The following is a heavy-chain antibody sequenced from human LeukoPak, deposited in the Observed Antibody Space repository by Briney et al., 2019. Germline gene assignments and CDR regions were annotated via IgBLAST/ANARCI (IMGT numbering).Heavy chain of an antibody. J-gene: IGHJ5*02. CDR2: SNPNNGGA. CDR1: GYTFTGHY. V-gene: IGHV1-2*06. CDR3: AREVDYSTSWYGRFDP. D-gene: IGHD2-2*01. Sequence: ASVRVSCKASGYTFTGHYVHWVRQAPGQGLEWMGLSNPNNGGADYAQNFQGRVTITSDTSSSTVYMELPRLRSDDTAVYYCAREVDYSTSWYGRFDPWGPGTLVTVSS.